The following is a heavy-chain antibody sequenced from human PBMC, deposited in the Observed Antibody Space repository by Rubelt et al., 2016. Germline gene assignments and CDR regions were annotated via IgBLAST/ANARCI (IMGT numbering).Heavy chain of an antibody. CDR1: GFTVSSNY. J-gene: IGHJ4*02. D-gene: IGHD1-7*01. CDR2: IFRWGTP. V-gene: IGHV3-66*01. Sequence: EVHLVESGGGLVQPGGSLRLSCAASGFTVSSNYMSWVRQAPGKGLEWVSVIFRWGTPYSANTVKGAFTISRDNSKNELHLQMNNLRAEDTAVYYCGRGLGLELCNWGQGTLVTVSS. CDR3: GRGLGLELCN.